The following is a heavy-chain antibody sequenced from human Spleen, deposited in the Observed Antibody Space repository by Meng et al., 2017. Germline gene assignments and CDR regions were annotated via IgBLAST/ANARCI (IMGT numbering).Heavy chain of an antibody. D-gene: IGHD2-15*01. CDR1: GDNHTEGY. CDR3: ATSGCSGGSCYYQWFDP. Sequence: QVQVVEAGAEEKKPGDSVKVCCKVSGDNHTEGYMHWVRQAPGKGLEWMGGFDPEDGETIYAQKFQGRVTMTEDTSTDTAYMELSSLRSEDTAVYYCATSGCSGGSCYYQWFDPWGQGTLVTVSS. J-gene: IGHJ5*02. V-gene: IGHV1-24*01. CDR2: FDPEDGET.